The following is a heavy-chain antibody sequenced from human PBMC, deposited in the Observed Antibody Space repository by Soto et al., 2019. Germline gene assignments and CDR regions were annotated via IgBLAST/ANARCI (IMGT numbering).Heavy chain of an antibody. CDR2: IYYSGSI. D-gene: IGHD1-7*01. CDR1: GGSISSYY. Sequence: SETLSLTCTVSGGSISSYYWSWSRQPPGKGLEWIGYIYYSGSINYNPSLKSRVTISVDTSKNQFSLKLSSVTAADTAVYYCARSPWNYVVSHYYYGMDVWGQGTTVTVSS. V-gene: IGHV4-59*01. CDR3: ARSPWNYVVSHYYYGMDV. J-gene: IGHJ6*02.